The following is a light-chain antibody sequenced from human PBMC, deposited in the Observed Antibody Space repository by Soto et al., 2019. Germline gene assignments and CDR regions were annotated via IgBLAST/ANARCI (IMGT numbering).Light chain of an antibody. Sequence: EIVLTQSPGTLSLSPGERATLSCRASQSVSSSYLAWYQQRPGQAPRLLIFGASYSDTGIPDRFSGSGSGTDFTLTIRRLEPEDFAVYYCQQYSSSPPEFTFGPGTRVDSK. V-gene: IGKV3-20*01. CDR1: QSVSSSY. CDR3: QQYSSSPPEFT. CDR2: GAS. J-gene: IGKJ3*01.